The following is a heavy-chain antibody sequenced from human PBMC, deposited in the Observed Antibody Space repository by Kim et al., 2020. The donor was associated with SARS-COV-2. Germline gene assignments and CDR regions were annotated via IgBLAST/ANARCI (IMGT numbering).Heavy chain of an antibody. CDR2: ISSNGGST. V-gene: IGHV3-64D*09. Sequence: GGSLRLSCSASGFIFGDYDMHWVRQAPGKGLEYVSLISSNGGSTSYADSMKGRFTISRDNSKNTLYLQMNSLRAADTAVYYCVKGRKSSGRFDFWCQGTL. J-gene: IGHJ4*02. CDR1: GFIFGDYD. CDR3: VKGRKSSGRFDF.